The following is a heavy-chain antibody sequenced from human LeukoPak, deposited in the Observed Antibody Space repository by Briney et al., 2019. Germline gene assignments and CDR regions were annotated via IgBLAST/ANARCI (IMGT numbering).Heavy chain of an antibody. D-gene: IGHD5-18*01. CDR3: AKDLSPRGYTYGYGVFEI. CDR2: ISFDGSSK. V-gene: IGHV3-30*02. CDR1: GFTFNSYG. J-gene: IGHJ3*02. Sequence: GGSLRLSCAASGFTFNSYGMSWVRQAPGKGPEWVAFISFDGSSKYYGDSVKGRFVIHGDNSQNTMYLQMDSLRAEDTATYYCAKDLSPRGYTYGYGVFEIWGQGTRVTVSS.